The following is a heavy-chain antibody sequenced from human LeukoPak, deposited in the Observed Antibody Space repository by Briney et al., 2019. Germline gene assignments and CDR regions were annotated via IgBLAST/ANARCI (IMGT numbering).Heavy chain of an antibody. Sequence: GGSLRLSCAASGFIFSNYAMSWVRQAPGKGLEWVSGISASAGSAVYADSVKGRFTISRDNSKNMMYLQMNSLRAEDSAVYYCAKDQGSGLGSYSWGYFDYWGQGTLVTVSS. CDR2: ISASAGSA. D-gene: IGHD3-10*01. CDR3: AKDQGSGLGSYSWGYFDY. V-gene: IGHV3-23*01. J-gene: IGHJ4*02. CDR1: GFIFSNYA.